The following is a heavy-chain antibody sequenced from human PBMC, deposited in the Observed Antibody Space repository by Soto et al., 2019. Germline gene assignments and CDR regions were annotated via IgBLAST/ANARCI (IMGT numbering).Heavy chain of an antibody. J-gene: IGHJ6*02. D-gene: IGHD5-18*01. V-gene: IGHV3-33*01. CDR2: IWYDGSNK. CDR1: GFTFSSYG. CDR3: ARRRGYSYGPYYYYYGMDV. Sequence: GGSLRLSCAASGFTFSSYGMHWVRQAPGKGLEWVAVIWYDGSNKYYADSVKGRFTISRDNSKNTLYLQMNSLRAEDTAVYYCARRRGYSYGPYYYYYGMDVWGQGTTVTVS.